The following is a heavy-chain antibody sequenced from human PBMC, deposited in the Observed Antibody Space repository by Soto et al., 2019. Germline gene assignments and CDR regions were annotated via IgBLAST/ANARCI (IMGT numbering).Heavy chain of an antibody. Sequence: EVQLVESGGGLVKPGGSLRLSCVASGFTFSTTWMNWVRQAPGKGLEWVGRIGSKTEGGTTNYAAPVKGRFTISRDDSKNTLYLQMDSLKTEDTAVYYCTTVSYSNSGSWGQGILVTVSS. CDR1: GFTFSTTW. CDR3: TTVSYSNSGS. D-gene: IGHD4-4*01. V-gene: IGHV3-15*07. J-gene: IGHJ5*02. CDR2: IGSKTEGGTT.